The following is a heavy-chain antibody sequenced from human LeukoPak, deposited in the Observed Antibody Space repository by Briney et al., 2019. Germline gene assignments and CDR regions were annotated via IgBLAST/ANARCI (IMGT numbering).Heavy chain of an antibody. CDR3: AKGSIAVGLTDY. CDR1: GFTFSSYA. V-gene: IGHV3-23*01. CDR2: ISVSGDT. J-gene: IGHJ4*02. D-gene: IGHD6-13*01. Sequence: GSLRLSCAASGFTFSSYAMGCVRQAPGKGLDWVSAISVSGDTYYTASVKGRFTVSRDNSDNTLFLQMNSLRAEDTAVYYCAKGSIAVGLTDYWGQGTLVTVSS.